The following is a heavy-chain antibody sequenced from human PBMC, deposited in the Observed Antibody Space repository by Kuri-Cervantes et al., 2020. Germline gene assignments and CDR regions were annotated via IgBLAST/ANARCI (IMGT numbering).Heavy chain of an antibody. CDR3: ARGRLDDFWSGYYARGYYYGMDV. CDR2: ISYDGSNK. J-gene: IGHJ6*02. CDR1: GFTFSSYA. D-gene: IGHD3-3*01. V-gene: IGHV3-30-3*01. Sequence: GGSLRLSCAASGFTFSSYAMHWVRQAPGKGLEWGAVISYDGSNKYYADSVKGRFTISRDNSKNTLYLQMNSLRAEDTAVYYCARGRLDDFWSGYYARGYYYGMDVWGQGTTVTVSS.